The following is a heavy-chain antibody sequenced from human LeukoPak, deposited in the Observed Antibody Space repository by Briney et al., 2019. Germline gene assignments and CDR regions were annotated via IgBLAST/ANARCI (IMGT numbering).Heavy chain of an antibody. CDR1: GFTFSSYS. CDR3: ARDKKVVPAAIFYYGMDV. D-gene: IGHD2-2*01. Sequence: GGSLRLSCAASGFTFSSYSMNRVRQAPGKGLEWVSSISSSSSYIYYADSVKGRFTISRDNAKNSLYLQMNSLRAEDTAVCYCARDKKVVPAAIFYYGMDVWGKGTTVTVSS. CDR2: ISSSSSYI. J-gene: IGHJ6*04. V-gene: IGHV3-21*01.